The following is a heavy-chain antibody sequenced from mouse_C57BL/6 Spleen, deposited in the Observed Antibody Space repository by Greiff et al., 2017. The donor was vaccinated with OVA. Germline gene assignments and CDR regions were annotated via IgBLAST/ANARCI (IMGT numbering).Heavy chain of an antibody. CDR2: IDPETGGT. V-gene: IGHV1-15*01. CDR3: TRGLRLFAY. Sequence: LQESGAELVRPGASVTLSCKASGYTFTDYEMHWVKQTPVHGLEWIGAIDPETGGTAYNQKFKGKAILTADKSSSTAYMELRSLTSEDSAVYYCTRGLRLFAYWGQGTLVTVAA. J-gene: IGHJ3*01. D-gene: IGHD2-4*01. CDR1: GYTFTDYE.